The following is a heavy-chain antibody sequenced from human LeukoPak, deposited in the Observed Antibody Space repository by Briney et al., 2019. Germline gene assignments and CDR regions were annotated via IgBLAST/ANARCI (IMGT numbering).Heavy chain of an antibody. V-gene: IGHV1-2*02. Sequence: ASVKVSCKASGYTFTGYYMHWVRQAPGQGLEWMGWINPNFGGTNYAQKFQGRVTMTRDTSISTAYMELSRLRSDDTAVYYCARGARYCSGGSSYPSYFEYSGQGTLVTVSP. D-gene: IGHD2-15*01. CDR3: ARGARYCSGGSSYPSYFEY. CDR1: GYTFTGYY. J-gene: IGHJ4*02. CDR2: INPNFGGT.